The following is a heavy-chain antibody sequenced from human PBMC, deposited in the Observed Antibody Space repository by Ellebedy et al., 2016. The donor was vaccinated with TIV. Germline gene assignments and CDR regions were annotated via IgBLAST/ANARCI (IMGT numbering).Heavy chain of an antibody. Sequence: GESLKISCAASGFTFSDYDIHWVRQGTGKGLEWVSGIGTAGDTYYAGSVKGRFTISIENANYALYLQMNDLRAGDTAVYYCARGLFGSGSRSQWGQGTLVTVSS. CDR2: IGTAGDT. D-gene: IGHD3-10*01. V-gene: IGHV3-13*01. J-gene: IGHJ4*02. CDR1: GFTFSDYD. CDR3: ARGLFGSGSRSQ.